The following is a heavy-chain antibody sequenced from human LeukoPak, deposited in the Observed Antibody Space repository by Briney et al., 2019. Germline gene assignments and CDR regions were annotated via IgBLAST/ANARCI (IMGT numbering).Heavy chain of an antibody. CDR2: IYPGDSDT. D-gene: IGHD6-6*01. CDR1: GYRFTSYW. CDR3: ARRQLEWALDY. V-gene: IGHV5-51*01. Sequence: GESLKISCKGSGYRFTSYWIGWVRQMPGKGLECMGIIYPGDSDTRYSPSFQGQVTMSADKSTSTAYLQWSSLKASDTAIYYCARRQLEWALDYWGQGTLVTVSS. J-gene: IGHJ4*02.